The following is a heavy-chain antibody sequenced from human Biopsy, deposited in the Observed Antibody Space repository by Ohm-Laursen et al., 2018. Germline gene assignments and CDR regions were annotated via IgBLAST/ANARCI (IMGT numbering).Heavy chain of an antibody. D-gene: IGHD3-3*01. CDR2: IVPILGHL. CDR1: GGPSSNYA. V-gene: IGHV1-69*04. J-gene: IGHJ4*02. Sequence: SVKVSCKASGGPSSNYAFSWVRQAPGQGLEWVGRIVPILGHLNYAQRFQGRVSITADKSTTYVYMELSRLTSGDTAVYYCAGDADGYYTEFDYWGPGTLVTVSS. CDR3: AGDADGYYTEFDY.